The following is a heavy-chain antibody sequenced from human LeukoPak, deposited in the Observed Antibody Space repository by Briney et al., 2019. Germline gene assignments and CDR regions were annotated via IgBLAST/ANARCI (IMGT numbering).Heavy chain of an antibody. V-gene: IGHV3-21*01. CDR1: GFTFSNYG. CDR2: ITSHSSYI. Sequence: GGSLRLSCAASGFTFSNYGMNWVRQAPGKGLEWVSSITSHSSYIYYADSVKGRFTISRDNAKNSVYLQMNSLRAEDTAVYYCAREMLRSLALDYWGQGTLVTVSS. D-gene: IGHD3-3*01. J-gene: IGHJ4*02. CDR3: AREMLRSLALDY.